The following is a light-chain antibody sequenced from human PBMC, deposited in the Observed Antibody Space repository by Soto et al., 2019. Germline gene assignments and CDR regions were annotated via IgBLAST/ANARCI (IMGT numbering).Light chain of an antibody. J-gene: IGKJ2*01. CDR1: QSSSSS. V-gene: IGKV1-5*01. CDR2: DAS. Sequence: IPMTQSPSPLSSSVGARVTITVRASQSSSSSLAWYQQKPWKAPKVLIYDASSLDSGVPSMFSGSGYGTQFTLTVSSRQPGAFANYSGKQYESYPYSCGQATKLVIK. CDR3: KQYESYPYS.